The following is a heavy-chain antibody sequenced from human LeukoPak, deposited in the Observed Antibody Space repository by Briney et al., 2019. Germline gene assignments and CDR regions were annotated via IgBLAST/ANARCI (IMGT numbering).Heavy chain of an antibody. V-gene: IGHV3-72*01. CDR1: GFTFSSYD. CDR2: SGNKANRYTT. J-gene: IGHJ4*02. CDR3: ARGHFSFDC. Sequence: QPGGSLRLSCAVSGFTFSSYDMSWVRQAPGKGLEWVARSGNKANRYTTQYAPSVKGRFTISRDDSRNSLYLQMNNLKIEDTAVYYCARGHFSFDCWGQGTLVTVSS.